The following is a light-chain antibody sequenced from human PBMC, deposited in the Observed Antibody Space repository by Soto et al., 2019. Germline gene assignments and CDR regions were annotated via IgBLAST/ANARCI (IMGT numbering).Light chain of an antibody. CDR2: DAS. V-gene: IGKV1-39*01. CDR1: QSISTY. J-gene: IGKJ1*01. Sequence: DIQMTQSPSSLSAAVGNRVTITCRASQSISTYLNWYQKKPGKAPNLLIYDASRLQSGVPSRFSGSGGGTDFTLTISSLQPDDFATYYCQQYSSYWTFGQGTKVDIK. CDR3: QQYSSYWT.